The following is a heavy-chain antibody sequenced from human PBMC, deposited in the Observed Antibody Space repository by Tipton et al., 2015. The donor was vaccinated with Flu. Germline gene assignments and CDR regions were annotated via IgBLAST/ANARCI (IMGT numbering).Heavy chain of an antibody. CDR1: GDTVSTFGAA. Sequence: TLSLTCAISGDTVSTFGAAWNWIRQSPSRGLEWLGRAYSRFKWNFDYAESVRSRLTINVDTFKNQVSLQLSSVTPEDTSVYFCARGRDNAFDVWGQGTKVIVSS. V-gene: IGHV6-1*01. J-gene: IGHJ3*01. D-gene: IGHD1-14*01. CDR3: ARGRDNAFDV. CDR2: AYSRFKWNF.